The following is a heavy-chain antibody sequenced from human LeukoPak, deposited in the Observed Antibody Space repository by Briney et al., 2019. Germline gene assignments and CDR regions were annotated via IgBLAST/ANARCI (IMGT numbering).Heavy chain of an antibody. CDR2: INSGGSTM. V-gene: IGHV3-48*03. Sequence: GGSLRLSCAASGFTFSSFEMDWVRQAPGKGLEWVSYINSGGSTMYYADSVKGRFTISRDNAKNSLYLQMNSLRAEDTAVYYCARGEAVAAAEIFQHWGQGTLLTVSS. D-gene: IGHD6-19*01. CDR3: ARGEAVAAAEIFQH. J-gene: IGHJ1*01. CDR1: GFTFSSFE.